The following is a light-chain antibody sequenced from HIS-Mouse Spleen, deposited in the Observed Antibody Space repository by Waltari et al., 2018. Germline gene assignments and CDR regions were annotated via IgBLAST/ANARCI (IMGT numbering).Light chain of an antibody. CDR3: CSYAGS. CDR1: SSDVGSYNL. V-gene: IGLV2-23*01. Sequence: QSALTQPASVSGSPGQSITLSCTGTSSDVGSYNLFSWYQQHPGKAPKLMIYEGSKRPSGVSNRFSGSKSGNTASLTISGLQAEDEADYYCCSYAGSFGGGTKLTVL. J-gene: IGLJ3*02. CDR2: EGS.